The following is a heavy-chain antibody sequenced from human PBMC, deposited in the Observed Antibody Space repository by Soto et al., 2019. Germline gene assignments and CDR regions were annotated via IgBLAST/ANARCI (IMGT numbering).Heavy chain of an antibody. J-gene: IGHJ3*02. CDR3: ARDHYYDSSGYYYVDAFDI. Sequence: PGESLKISCAASAFTFSSYWMNWVRQAPGKGPVWVSRINSDGSITGYADSVKGRFTISRDNAKNSLYLQMNSLRAEDTAVYYCARDHYYDSSGYYYVDAFDIWGQGTMVTVSS. V-gene: IGHV3-74*01. D-gene: IGHD3-22*01. CDR1: AFTFSSYW. CDR2: INSDGSIT.